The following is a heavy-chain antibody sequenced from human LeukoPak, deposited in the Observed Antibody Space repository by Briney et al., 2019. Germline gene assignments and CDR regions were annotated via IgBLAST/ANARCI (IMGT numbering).Heavy chain of an antibody. CDR3: ANPGKKTVTTWFDP. CDR2: ISGSGGST. D-gene: IGHD4-11*01. V-gene: IGHV3-23*01. J-gene: IGHJ5*02. CDR1: GFTFSSYA. Sequence: PGGSLRLSCAASGFTFSSYAMSWVRQAPGKGLEWVSAISGSGGSTYYADSVKGRFTISRDNSKNTLYVEMKRVRSEDKAVFYCANPGKKTVTTWFDPWGQGTLVTVSS.